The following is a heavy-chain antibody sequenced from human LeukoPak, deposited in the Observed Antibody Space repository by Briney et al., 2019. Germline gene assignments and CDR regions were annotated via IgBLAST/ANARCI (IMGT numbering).Heavy chain of an antibody. J-gene: IGHJ5*02. V-gene: IGHV4-38-2*02. Sequence: SETLSLTCTVSGYSISSGYYWGWIRQPPGKGLEWIGSIYHSGSTYYNPSLKSRVTISVDTSKNQFSLKLSSVTAADTAVYYCARGGVYSSSWYDDWGQGTLVTVSS. CDR1: GYSISSGYY. D-gene: IGHD6-13*01. CDR3: ARGGVYSSSWYDD. CDR2: IYHSGST.